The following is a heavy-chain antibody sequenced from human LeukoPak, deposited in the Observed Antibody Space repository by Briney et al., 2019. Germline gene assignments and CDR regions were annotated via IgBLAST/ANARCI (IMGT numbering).Heavy chain of an antibody. D-gene: IGHD2-21*02. CDR3: ARGCGVTALYWYFDL. V-gene: IGHV1-46*01. CDR2: INPSGGST. Sequence: GASVTVSCKASGYTFTSYYMHWVRQAPGQGLEWMGIINPSGGSTSYAQKFQGRVTMTRDTSTSTVYMELSSLRSEDTAVYYRARGCGVTALYWYFDLWGRGTLVTVSS. J-gene: IGHJ2*01. CDR1: GYTFTSYY.